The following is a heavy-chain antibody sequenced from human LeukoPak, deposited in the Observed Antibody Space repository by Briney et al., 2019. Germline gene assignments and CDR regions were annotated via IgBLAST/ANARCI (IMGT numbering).Heavy chain of an antibody. CDR1: GFTFSNNW. CDR3: ARARFTNGWYFNRDY. Sequence: GGSLRLSCVASGFTFSNNWMSWVRQAPGTGLEWVALILSDGGNSHYADSVKGRFTISRDNSKNTLYLQMSSLRAEDTAVYYCARARFTNGWYFNRDYWGQGTLVTVSS. V-gene: IGHV3-30*03. J-gene: IGHJ4*02. CDR2: ILSDGGNS. D-gene: IGHD6-19*01.